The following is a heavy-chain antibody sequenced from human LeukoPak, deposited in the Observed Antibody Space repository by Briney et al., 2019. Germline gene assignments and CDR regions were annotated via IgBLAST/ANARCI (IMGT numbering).Heavy chain of an antibody. J-gene: IGHJ4*02. CDR1: GGSLSGYY. Sequence: SETLSLTCAVYGGSLSGYYWSWIRQPPGKGLEWIGEINHSGSTNYNPSLKSRVTISVDTSKNQFSLKLSSVTAADTAVYYCARLDYGDYFDYWGQGTLVTVSS. D-gene: IGHD4-17*01. V-gene: IGHV4-34*01. CDR2: INHSGST. CDR3: ARLDYGDYFDY.